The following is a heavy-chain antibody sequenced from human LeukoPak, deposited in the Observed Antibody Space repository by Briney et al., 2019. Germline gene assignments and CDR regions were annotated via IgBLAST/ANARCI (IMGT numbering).Heavy chain of an antibody. CDR3: ARGALYYGSSSLDY. CDR2: ISAYSDNT. D-gene: IGHD2-2*01. CDR1: GYTFTRYG. V-gene: IGHV1-18*01. J-gene: IGHJ4*02. Sequence: ASVKVSCKASGYTFTRYGINRVRQAPGQGLEWMGSISAYSDNTNYAQKLQGRVTMTTDTSTNTAYMELRSLRSDDTAMYYCARGALYYGSSSLDYWGQGTLVTVSS.